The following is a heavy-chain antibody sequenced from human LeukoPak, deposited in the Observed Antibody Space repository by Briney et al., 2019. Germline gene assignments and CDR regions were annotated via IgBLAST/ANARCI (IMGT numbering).Heavy chain of an antibody. V-gene: IGHV5-51*01. CDR1: GSTFTSYW. Sequence: GGSLEISWQPFGSTFTSYWISWVRQLPGKGRGGMGILIPGNSNTKYSPAFQGQVTISADKSDATAFLQWPSLRASDSAIYYCAMGHYYVRSAPYEVWQFDLWGRGTPVTVSS. CDR2: LIPGNSNT. D-gene: IGHD3-10*02. CDR3: AMGHYYVRSAPYEVWQFDL. J-gene: IGHJ2*01.